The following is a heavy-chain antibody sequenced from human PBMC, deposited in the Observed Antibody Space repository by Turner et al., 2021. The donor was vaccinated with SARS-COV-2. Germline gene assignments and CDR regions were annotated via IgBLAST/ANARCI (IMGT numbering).Heavy chain of an antibody. V-gene: IGHV3-30*03. D-gene: IGHD2-15*01. CDR2: ISYDGSNK. CDR1: GFTFSSYG. CDR3: ARGGVVAATAYDAIDI. Sequence: QVQLVESGGGVVQPGRSLRLSCAASGFTFSSYGMPWVRQAPGKGLEWVAVISYDGSNKYYADSVKGRFTISRDNSKNTLYLQMNSLRAEDTAVYYAARGGVVAATAYDAIDIWGQGTMVTVSS. J-gene: IGHJ3*02.